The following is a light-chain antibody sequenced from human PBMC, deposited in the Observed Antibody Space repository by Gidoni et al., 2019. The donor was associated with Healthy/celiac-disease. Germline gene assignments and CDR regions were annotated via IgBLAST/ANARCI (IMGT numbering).Light chain of an antibody. J-gene: IGKJ1*01. CDR1: QSISSW. CDR2: KAS. V-gene: IGKV1-5*03. CDR3: QQYNSYWT. Sequence: DIQMTQSPSTLSASVGDRVTITCRASQSISSWLAWYQQKPGKAPKLLIYKASSLESGVPSRFSGRGSGTEFNLTISSLQPDDFATYYCQQYNSYWTFGQGTKVEIK.